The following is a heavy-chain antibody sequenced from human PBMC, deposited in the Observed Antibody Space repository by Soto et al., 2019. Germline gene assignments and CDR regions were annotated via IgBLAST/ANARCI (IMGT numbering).Heavy chain of an antibody. CDR2: ISSSSNTI. J-gene: IGHJ4*02. D-gene: IGHD6-13*01. CDR3: ALRAGPL. CDR1: GFTFSTYS. Sequence: GGSLRLSCAASGFTFSTYSMNWVRQAPGKGLGWISYISSSSNTIYYADSVKGRFTISRDNAKNSLYLQMNSLRAEDTAVYYCALRAGPLGGQGTLVTVSS. V-gene: IGHV3-48*01.